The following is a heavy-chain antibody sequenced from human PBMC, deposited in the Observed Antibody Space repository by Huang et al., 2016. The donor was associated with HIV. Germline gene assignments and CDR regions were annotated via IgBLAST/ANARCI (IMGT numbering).Heavy chain of an antibody. V-gene: IGHV5-51*03. CDR1: GYIFTTYW. CDR2: IYPDDSDT. CDR3: ARIASSGGYYFDS. Sequence: EVQLVQSGAEVKEPGQSLKISCKNSGYIFTTYWIGWVRQMPGKGLEWKGIIYPDDSDTRDSPSVQGQVTISADKSLNTAYLQWSSLKASDTAMYYCARIASSGGYYFDSWGQGTLVTVSS. J-gene: IGHJ4*02. D-gene: IGHD6-25*01.